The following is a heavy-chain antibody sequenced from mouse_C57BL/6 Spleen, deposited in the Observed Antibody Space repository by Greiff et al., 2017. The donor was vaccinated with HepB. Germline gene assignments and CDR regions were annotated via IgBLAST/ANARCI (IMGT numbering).Heavy chain of an antibody. CDR1: GFTFSSYG. J-gene: IGHJ2*01. CDR2: ISSGGSYT. V-gene: IGHV5-6*02. Sequence: EVMLVESGGDLVKPGGSLKLSCAASGFTFSSYGMSWVRQTPDKRLEWVATISSGGSYTYYPDSVKGRFTISRDNAKNTLYLQMSSLKSEDTAMYYCAGYEYDGPYYFDYWGQGTTLTVSS. D-gene: IGHD2-4*01. CDR3: AGYEYDGPYYFDY.